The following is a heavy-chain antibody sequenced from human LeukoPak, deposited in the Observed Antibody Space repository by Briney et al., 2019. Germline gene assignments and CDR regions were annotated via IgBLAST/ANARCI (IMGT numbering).Heavy chain of an antibody. CDR3: AREVQTTVTIGGMDV. D-gene: IGHD4-17*01. J-gene: IGHJ6*02. CDR1: GFTFSSYA. V-gene: IGHV3-30*04. CDR2: ISYDGSNK. Sequence: GGSLRLSCAASGFTFSSYAMHWVRQAPGKGLEWAAVISYDGSNKYYADPVKGRFTISRDDSKNTLYLQMNSLRAEDTAVYYCAREVQTTVTIGGMDVWGQGTTVTVSS.